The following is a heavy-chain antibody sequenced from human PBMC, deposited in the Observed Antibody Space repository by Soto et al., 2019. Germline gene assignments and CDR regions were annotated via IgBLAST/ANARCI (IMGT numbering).Heavy chain of an antibody. Sequence: QVQLVESGGGVVQPGRSLRLSCAASGFTFSSYGMHWVRQAPGKGLEWVAVISYDGSNKYYADSVKGRFTISRDNSKNTLYLQMNSLRAEDTAVYYCAKVGVATINYYYYMDVWGKGTTVTVSS. CDR1: GFTFSSYG. CDR3: AKVGVATINYYYYMDV. CDR2: ISYDGSNK. D-gene: IGHD5-12*01. J-gene: IGHJ6*03. V-gene: IGHV3-30*18.